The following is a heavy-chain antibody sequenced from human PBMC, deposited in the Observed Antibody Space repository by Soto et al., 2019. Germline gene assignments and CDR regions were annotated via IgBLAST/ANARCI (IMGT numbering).Heavy chain of an antibody. CDR2: ISGDGSST. J-gene: IGHJ3*01. CDR1: EFTCRSYW. Sequence: EVQLVDSGGGLVQPGGSLRLSCAASEFTCRSYWMHWVRQSPGKGLVWVSRISGDGSSTNYADSVKGRFTISRDNAKNTVYLQIDSLRAEDTAVYNCARSLPGTYGAFDLWGQGTMVTVSS. D-gene: IGHD1-7*01. V-gene: IGHV3-74*01. CDR3: ARSLPGTYGAFDL.